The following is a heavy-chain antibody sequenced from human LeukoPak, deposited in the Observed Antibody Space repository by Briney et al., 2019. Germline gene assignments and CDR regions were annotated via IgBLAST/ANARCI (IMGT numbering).Heavy chain of an antibody. J-gene: IGHJ4*02. Sequence: SETLSLTCTVSGASITRDTYFWGWIRQSPEKGLEWIGSIDSSGTTHYNSSLKSRVIISVDTSKNQVSLNLTSVTSADTAVYYCARHGYIQFWLYWGQGTQVIVSS. CDR1: GASITRDTYF. V-gene: IGHV4-39*01. D-gene: IGHD5-18*01. CDR2: IDSSGTT. CDR3: ARHGYIQFWLY.